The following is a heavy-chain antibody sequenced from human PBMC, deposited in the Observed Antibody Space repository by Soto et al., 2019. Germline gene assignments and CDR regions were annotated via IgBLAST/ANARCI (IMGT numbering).Heavy chain of an antibody. CDR2: INPSGGST. V-gene: IGHV1-46*01. Sequence: GASVKVSCKASGYTFTSYYMHWVRQAPGQGLEWMGIINPSGGSTSYAQKFQGRVTMTRDTSTSTVYMELSSLRSEDTAVYYCARGGRGYSYGTGYYYYYYGMDVWGQGTTVTVSS. D-gene: IGHD5-18*01. CDR1: GYTFTSYY. CDR3: ARGGRGYSYGTGYYYYYYGMDV. J-gene: IGHJ6*02.